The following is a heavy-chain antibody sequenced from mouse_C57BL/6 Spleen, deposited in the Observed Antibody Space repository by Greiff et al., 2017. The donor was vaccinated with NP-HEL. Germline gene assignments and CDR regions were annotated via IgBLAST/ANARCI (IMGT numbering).Heavy chain of an antibody. V-gene: IGHV3-6*01. J-gene: IGHJ3*01. D-gene: IGHD2-4*01. Sequence: EVKLQESGPGLVKPSQSLSLTCSVTGYSITSGYYWNWIRQFPGNKLEWMGYISYDGSNNYNPSLKNRISITRDTSKNQFFLKLNSVTTEDTATYYCARHYDYDPLAYWGQGTLVTVSA. CDR1: GYSITSGYY. CDR2: ISYDGSN. CDR3: ARHYDYDPLAY.